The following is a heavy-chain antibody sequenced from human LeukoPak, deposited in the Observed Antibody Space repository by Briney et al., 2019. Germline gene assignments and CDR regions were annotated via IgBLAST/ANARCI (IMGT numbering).Heavy chain of an antibody. J-gene: IGHJ3*02. CDR3: AKPAHRYDFWSGLDI. CDR1: GFTVSSNY. CDR2: ISGSGGST. Sequence: PGGSLRLSCAASGFTVSSNYMGWVRQAPGKGLERVSAISGSGGSTYYADSVKGRFTISRDNSKNTLYLQMNSLRAEDTAVYYCAKPAHRYDFWSGLDIWGQGTMVTVSS. D-gene: IGHD3-3*01. V-gene: IGHV3-23*01.